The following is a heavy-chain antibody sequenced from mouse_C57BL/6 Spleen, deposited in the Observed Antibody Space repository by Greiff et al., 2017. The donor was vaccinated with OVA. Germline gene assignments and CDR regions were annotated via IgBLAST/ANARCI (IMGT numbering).Heavy chain of an antibody. CDR1: GYTFTSYW. CDR3: ARSDGYYSAWFAY. D-gene: IGHD2-3*01. J-gene: IGHJ3*01. V-gene: IGHV1-69*01. Sequence: QVHVKQPGAELVRPGASVKLSCKASGYTFTSYWMHWVKQRPGQGLEWIGEIDPSDSYTNYNQKFKGKSTLTVDKSSSTAYMQLSSLTSEDSAVYYCARSDGYYSAWFAYWGQGTLVTVSA. CDR2: IDPSDSYT.